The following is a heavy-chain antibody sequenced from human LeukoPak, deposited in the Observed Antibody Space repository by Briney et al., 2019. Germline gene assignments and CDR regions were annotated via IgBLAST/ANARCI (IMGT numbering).Heavy chain of an antibody. CDR2: ISGSGGST. V-gene: IGHV3-23*01. CDR1: GFTFSSYA. J-gene: IGHJ6*03. Sequence: PGGSLRLSCAASGFTFSSYAMSWVRQAPGKGLGWVSAISGSGGSTYYADSVKGRFTISRDNSKNTLYLQMNSLRAEDTAVYYCAKDRMVRGVAYSGYYMDVWGKGTTVTVSS. CDR3: AKDRMVRGVAYSGYYMDV. D-gene: IGHD3-10*01.